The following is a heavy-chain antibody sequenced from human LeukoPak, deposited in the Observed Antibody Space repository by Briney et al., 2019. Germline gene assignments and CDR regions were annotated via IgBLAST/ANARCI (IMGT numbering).Heavy chain of an antibody. J-gene: IGHJ3*02. CDR2: IIPIFGTA. Sequence: SVKVSCKASGGTFSSYAISWVRQAPGQGLEWMGGIIPIFGTANYAQKFQGRVTITADESTSTAYMALSSLRSEDTAVYYCARARATIVSDAFDIWGQGTMVTVSS. D-gene: IGHD1-26*01. V-gene: IGHV1-69*13. CDR3: ARARATIVSDAFDI. CDR1: GGTFSSYA.